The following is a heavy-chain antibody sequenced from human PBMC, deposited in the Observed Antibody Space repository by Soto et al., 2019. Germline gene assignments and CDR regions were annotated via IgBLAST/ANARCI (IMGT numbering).Heavy chain of an antibody. D-gene: IGHD6-19*01. J-gene: IGHJ5*02. Sequence: QVQLVQSGAEVKKPGASVKVSCKASGYTFTSYGISWVRQAPGQGLEWMGWIIAYNGNTNYAQKLQGRVTTTRDTSTSTAYMEPRSLRSHDTAVYYCAREVAVADIGWFDPWGQGTLVTVSS. CDR3: AREVAVADIGWFDP. CDR1: GYTFTSYG. V-gene: IGHV1-18*01. CDR2: IIAYNGNT.